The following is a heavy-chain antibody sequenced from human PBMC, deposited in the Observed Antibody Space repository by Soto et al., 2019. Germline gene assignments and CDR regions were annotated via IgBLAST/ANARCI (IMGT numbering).Heavy chain of an antibody. CDR1: GGSFSGYY. V-gene: IGHV4-34*01. J-gene: IGHJ6*02. CDR3: ARRRYYYYYGMDV. Sequence: PSETLSLTCAVYGGSFSGYYWSWIRQPPGKGLEWIGEINHSGSTNYNPSLKSRVTISVDTSKNQFSLKLSSVTAADTAVYYCARRRYYYYYGMDVWGQGTTVTVSS. CDR2: INHSGST.